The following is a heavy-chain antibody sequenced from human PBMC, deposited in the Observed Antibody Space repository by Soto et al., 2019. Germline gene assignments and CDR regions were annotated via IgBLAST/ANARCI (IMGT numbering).Heavy chain of an antibody. D-gene: IGHD3-22*01. V-gene: IGHV3-30*03. CDR2: VSYHGTNK. CDR3: ARGLPYDSSGYFFDY. CDR1: GFTFSSYG. J-gene: IGHJ4*02. Sequence: LRLSCAASGFTFSSYGMHWFRQAPGKGLEWVALVSYHGTNKYYGDSVNGRFTISRDNSKNTLHLQMNSLRAEDTAVYYCARGLPYDSSGYFFDYWGQGTLVTASS.